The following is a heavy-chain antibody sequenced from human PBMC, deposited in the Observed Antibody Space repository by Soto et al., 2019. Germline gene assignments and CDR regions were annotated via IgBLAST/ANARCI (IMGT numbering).Heavy chain of an antibody. CDR2: ISYDGSNK. D-gene: IGHD3-22*01. CDR3: AGGRVPYDSSGYYLDY. Sequence: PGGSLRLSCAASGFTFSSYAMHWVRQAPGKGLEWVAVISYDGSNKYYADSVKGRFTISRDNSKNTLYLQMNSLRAEDTAVYYCAGGRVPYDSSGYYLDYWGQGTLVTVSS. J-gene: IGHJ4*02. V-gene: IGHV3-30-3*01. CDR1: GFTFSSYA.